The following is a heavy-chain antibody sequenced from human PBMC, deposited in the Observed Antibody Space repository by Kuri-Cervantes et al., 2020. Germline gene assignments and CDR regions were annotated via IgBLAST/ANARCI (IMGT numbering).Heavy chain of an antibody. CDR1: SGSFSGYY. V-gene: IGHV4-34*01. D-gene: IGHD3-3*01. CDR3: ARRAVGVTRALRY. Sequence: SETLSLTCAVYSGSFSGYYWSWIRQPQGKGLEWIGEINHSGNTNYKPSHKSRVTISVDTSKNQFSLKLSSVTAPDTAVYSCARRAVGVTRALRYWGQGTLVTVSS. J-gene: IGHJ4*02. CDR2: INHSGNT.